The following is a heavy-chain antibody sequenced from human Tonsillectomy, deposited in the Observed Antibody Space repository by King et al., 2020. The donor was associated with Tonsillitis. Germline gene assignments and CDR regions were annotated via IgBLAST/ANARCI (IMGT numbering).Heavy chain of an antibody. CDR1: GFTFSHSA. V-gene: IGHV3-73*02. CDR3: TSLRYCDSNGCYDY. Sequence: VQLVESGGGLIQPGGSLKLSCAASGFTFSHSAMHWVRQASGRGLEYIGRIRTKLNNYATSYTASVKGRFTISRDDSKNTAYLQMNSLKTEDTAVYYCTSLRYCDSNGCYDYRGQGALVTVSS. J-gene: IGHJ4*02. D-gene: IGHD2-2*01. CDR2: IRTKLNNYAT.